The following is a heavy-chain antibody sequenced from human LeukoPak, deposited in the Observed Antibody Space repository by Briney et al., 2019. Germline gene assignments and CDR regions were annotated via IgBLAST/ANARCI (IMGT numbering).Heavy chain of an antibody. Sequence: SVKVSCKASGFTFTSSIMHWGRQARGQRPEWVGWIVVGSGNTNSEQNFQERVTITRDLSTSTAYMELSSLRSEDTAVYYCARVCSGGSCYSSGMDVWGQGTTVTVSS. CDR2: IVVGSGNT. V-gene: IGHV1-58*02. CDR1: GFTFTSSI. D-gene: IGHD2-15*01. CDR3: ARVCSGGSCYSSGMDV. J-gene: IGHJ6*02.